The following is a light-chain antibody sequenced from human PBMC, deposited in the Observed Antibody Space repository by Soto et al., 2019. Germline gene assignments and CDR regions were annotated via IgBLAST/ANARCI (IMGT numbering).Light chain of an antibody. J-gene: IGKJ1*01. V-gene: IGKV1-39*01. CDR3: QQSYYIPWT. Sequence: DIQMTQSPASLSASVGDTVTITCRGSQSINTFLSWYRHKPGKAPELLIYDASTLQIGVPSRFSGSGYGTEFTLTISSLQSEDFATYYCQQSYYIPWTFGQGT. CDR1: QSINTF. CDR2: DAS.